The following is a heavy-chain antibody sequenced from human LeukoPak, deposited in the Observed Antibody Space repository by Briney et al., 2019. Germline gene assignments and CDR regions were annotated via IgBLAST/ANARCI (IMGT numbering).Heavy chain of an antibody. V-gene: IGHV1-18*01. D-gene: IGHD3-9*01. J-gene: IGHJ4*02. CDR2: ISAYNGNT. CDR3: AREDYDILTGPIPPDY. CDR1: GYTLTELS. Sequence: ASVKVSCKVSGYTLTELSMHWVRQAPGQGLEWMGWISAYNGNTNYAQKLQGRVTMTTDTSTSTAYMELRSLRSDDTAVYYCAREDYDILTGPIPPDYWGQGTLVTVSS.